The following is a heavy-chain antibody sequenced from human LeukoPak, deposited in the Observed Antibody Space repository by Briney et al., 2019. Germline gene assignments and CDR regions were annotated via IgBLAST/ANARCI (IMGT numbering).Heavy chain of an antibody. CDR3: ARGVGATGF. V-gene: IGHV3-53*01. CDR1: GFVVSANY. J-gene: IGHJ4*02. Sequence: PGGSLRLSCAASGFVVSANYMTWVRQAPGRGLEWVSVIYSGGTTYYADSVKGRFTISRDNSKNTVYLQMNSLRAEDTAVYYCARGVGATGFWGQGTLVTVSS. CDR2: IYSGGTT. D-gene: IGHD1-26*01.